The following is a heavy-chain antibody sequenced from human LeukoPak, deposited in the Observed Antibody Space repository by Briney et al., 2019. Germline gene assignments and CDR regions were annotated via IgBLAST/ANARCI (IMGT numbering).Heavy chain of an antibody. CDR3: AKSLIRLGYFDY. CDR1: GGSISSYY. J-gene: IGHJ4*02. D-gene: IGHD3-16*02. CDR2: IYYSGST. Sequence: TTSETLSLTCTVSGGSISSYYWSWIRQPPGKGLEWIGYIYYSGSTNYNPSLKSRVTISVDTSKNQYSLKLSSVTAADTAVYYCAKSLIRLGYFDYWGQGTLVTVSS. V-gene: IGHV4-59*08.